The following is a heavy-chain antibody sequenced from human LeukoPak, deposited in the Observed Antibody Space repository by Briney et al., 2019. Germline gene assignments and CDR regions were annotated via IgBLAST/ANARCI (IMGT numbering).Heavy chain of an antibody. V-gene: IGHV3-23*01. CDR2: LSGSGGST. CDR1: GFTFSNYA. D-gene: IGHD4-17*01. Sequence: PGGSLRLSCAASGFTFSNYAMSWVRQAPGKGLEWVSALSGSGGSTYYADSVKGRFTISRDNSKNTLYLQMNSLRAEDTAVYYCAKEGHYGDYLDAFDIWGQGTMVTVSS. J-gene: IGHJ3*02. CDR3: AKEGHYGDYLDAFDI.